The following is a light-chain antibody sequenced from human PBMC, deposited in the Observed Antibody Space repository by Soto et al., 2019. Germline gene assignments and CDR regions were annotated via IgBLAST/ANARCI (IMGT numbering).Light chain of an antibody. J-gene: IGLJ1*01. V-gene: IGLV1-47*01. CDR3: AAWDDSLSGFYV. CDR1: SSNIGAGYD. CDR2: RNN. Sequence: QLVLTQPPSVSGAPGQRVTISCSGGSSNIGAGYDVHWYQQLPQTAPKLLIYRNNQRPSGVPDRFFGSKSGTSASLAISGLRSEDEADYYCAAWDDSLSGFYVFGTGTKLTVL.